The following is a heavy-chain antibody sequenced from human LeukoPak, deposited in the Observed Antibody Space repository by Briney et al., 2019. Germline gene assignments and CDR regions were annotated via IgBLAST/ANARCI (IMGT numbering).Heavy chain of an antibody. CDR1: GYTFTSYY. J-gene: IGHJ5*02. CDR3: AGGGHRRYYYTSGSAFDP. CDR2: INPSGCST. D-gene: IGHD3-10*01. V-gene: IGHV1-46*01. Sequence: ASVKVSCKASGYTFTSYYMRWVRQAPGQGLEWMGVINPSGCSTSYAQKFQGRVTMTRDMSTSTVYMELSSLRSDDTAVYYCAGGGHRRYYYTSGSAFDPWGQGTLVTVSS.